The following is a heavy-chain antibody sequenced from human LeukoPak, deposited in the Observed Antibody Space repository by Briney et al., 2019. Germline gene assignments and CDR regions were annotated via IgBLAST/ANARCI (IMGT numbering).Heavy chain of an antibody. CDR2: ISSSGSTI. CDR3: ATKISGSYYEYIDY. J-gene: IGHJ4*02. D-gene: IGHD1-26*01. Sequence: PGGSLRLSCAASGFTFRSYEMNWVRQATGKGLEWVSYISSSGSTIYYADSLKGRFTNSRDNAKNSLYLQMNSLRAEDTAVYYCATKISGSYYEYIDYWGQGTLVTVSS. V-gene: IGHV3-48*03. CDR1: GFTFRSYE.